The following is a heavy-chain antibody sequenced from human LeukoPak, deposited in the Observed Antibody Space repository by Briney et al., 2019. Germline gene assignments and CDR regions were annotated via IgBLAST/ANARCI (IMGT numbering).Heavy chain of an antibody. Sequence: ASVKVSCKASGYTFTSYGISWVRQAPGQGLEWMGWISAYNGNTNYAQKLQGRVTMTTDTSTSTAYMELRSLRSDDTAVYYCARDDDILTGYPRPPDYWGQGTLVTVSS. CDR1: GYTFTSYG. V-gene: IGHV1-18*01. CDR3: ARDDDILTGYPRPPDY. D-gene: IGHD3-9*01. CDR2: ISAYNGNT. J-gene: IGHJ4*02.